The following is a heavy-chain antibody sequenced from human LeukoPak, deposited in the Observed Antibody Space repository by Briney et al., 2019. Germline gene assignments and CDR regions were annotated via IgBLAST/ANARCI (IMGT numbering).Heavy chain of an antibody. CDR2: IYYSGST. D-gene: IGHD3-22*01. CDR1: GGSISSSSYY. CDR3: ARQNYYDVYYFDY. V-gene: IGHV4-39*01. J-gene: IGHJ4*02. Sequence: PSETLSLTYTVSGGSISSSSYYWGWIRQPPGKGLEWIGSIYYSGSTYYNPSLKSRVTISVDTSKNQFSLKLSSVTAADTAVYYCARQNYYDVYYFDYWGQGTLVTVSS.